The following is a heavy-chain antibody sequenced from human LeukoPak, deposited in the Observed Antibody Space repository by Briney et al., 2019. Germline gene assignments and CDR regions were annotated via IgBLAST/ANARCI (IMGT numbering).Heavy chain of an antibody. CDR1: GGSISSYY. Sequence: KPSETLSLTCTVSGGSISSYYWSWIRQSAGKGLEWIGRIYTSGSTNYNPSLKSRVTMSVDTSKNQFSLKLSSVTAADTAVYYCARVVVGQTYYYYYYGMDVWGQGTTVTVSS. V-gene: IGHV4-4*07. CDR3: ARVVVGQTYYYYYYGMDV. J-gene: IGHJ6*02. CDR2: IYTSGST. D-gene: IGHD2-15*01.